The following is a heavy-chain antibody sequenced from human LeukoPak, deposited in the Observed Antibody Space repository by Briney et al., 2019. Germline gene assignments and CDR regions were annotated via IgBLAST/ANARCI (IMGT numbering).Heavy chain of an antibody. D-gene: IGHD4-11*01. J-gene: IGHJ3*02. CDR2: IYYSGST. Sequence: SETLSLTCTVSGGSISSYYWSWIRQPPGKGLEWIGYIYYSGSTNYDPSLKSRVTISVDTSKNQFSLKLSSVTAADTAVYYCARMDSNHGSSAFDIWGQGTMVTVSS. CDR1: GGSISSYY. CDR3: ARMDSNHGSSAFDI. V-gene: IGHV4-59*12.